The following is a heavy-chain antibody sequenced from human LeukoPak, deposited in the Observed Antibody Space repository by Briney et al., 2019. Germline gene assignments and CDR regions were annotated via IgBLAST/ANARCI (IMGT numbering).Heavy chain of an antibody. V-gene: IGHV4-59*12. CDR2: ISSSGTI. D-gene: IGHD3-10*01. Sequence: SEALSLTCTVSGVSISNYYWSWVRQSPGKGLECIGYISSSGTINYNPSLKSRVTISVDTSKNQFSLKLNSVTAADTAVYYCAKPSNYYGSATDAFDLWGQGTMVTVSS. CDR1: GVSISNYY. CDR3: AKPSNYYGSATDAFDL. J-gene: IGHJ3*01.